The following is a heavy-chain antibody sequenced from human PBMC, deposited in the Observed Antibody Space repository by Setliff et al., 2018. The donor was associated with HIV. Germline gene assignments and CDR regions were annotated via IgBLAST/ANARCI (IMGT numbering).Heavy chain of an antibody. Sequence: SETLSLTCAVYGGSFSGYYWSWIRQPPGKGLEWIGEINHSGSTNYNPSLKSRVTISVDTSKNQFSLKVNSVTAADTAMYFCARESPDGLDYWGQGTLVTVSS. CDR2: INHSGST. J-gene: IGHJ4*02. D-gene: IGHD2-8*01. CDR3: ARESPDGLDY. CDR1: GGSFSGYY. V-gene: IGHV4-34*01.